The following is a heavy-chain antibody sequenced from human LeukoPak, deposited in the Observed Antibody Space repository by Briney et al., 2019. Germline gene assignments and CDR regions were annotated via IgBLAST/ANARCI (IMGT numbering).Heavy chain of an antibody. CDR1: GFSFSRFW. CDR3: ARDREGSSWYDN. CDR2: IKEDGGEI. V-gene: IGHV3-7*04. Sequence: TGGSLRLSCAASGFSFSRFWMTWVRQAPGKGLEWVASIKEDGGEIYYVDSVKGRFTISRDNAKNSLYLQMNSLRVEDTAVYYCARDREGSSWYDNWGQGALVTVSS. J-gene: IGHJ5*02. D-gene: IGHD6-13*01.